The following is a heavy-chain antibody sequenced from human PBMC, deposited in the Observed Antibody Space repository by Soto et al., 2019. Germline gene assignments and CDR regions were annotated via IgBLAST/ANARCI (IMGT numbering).Heavy chain of an antibody. V-gene: IGHV1-69*13. D-gene: IGHD6-6*01. CDR1: GGTFSSYA. CDR3: ARPEQLGAPYFDY. J-gene: IGHJ4*02. Sequence: SVKVSCTASGGTFSSYAISWVRQAPGQGLEWMGGIIPIFGTANYAQKFQGRVTITADESTSTAYMELSSLRSEDTAVYYCARPEQLGAPYFDYWGQGTLVTVSS. CDR2: IIPIFGTA.